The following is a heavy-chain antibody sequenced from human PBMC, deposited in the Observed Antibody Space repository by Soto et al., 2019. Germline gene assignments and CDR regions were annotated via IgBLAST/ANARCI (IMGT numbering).Heavy chain of an antibody. J-gene: IGHJ4*02. CDR3: ARDLGQWMVRHYFDY. D-gene: IGHD6-19*01. Sequence: GGSLILSCAASGFTFSSYGMHWVRQAPGKGLEWVAVIWYDGSNKYYADSVKGRFTISRDNSKNTLYLQMNSLRAEDTAVYYCARDLGQWMVRHYFDYWGQGTLVTVSS. CDR2: IWYDGSNK. CDR1: GFTFSSYG. V-gene: IGHV3-33*01.